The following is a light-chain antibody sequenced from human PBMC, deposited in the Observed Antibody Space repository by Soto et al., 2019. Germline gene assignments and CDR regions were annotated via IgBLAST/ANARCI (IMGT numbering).Light chain of an antibody. CDR3: QQCYSTPHT. J-gene: IGKJ5*01. Sequence: DIQMTQSPSSLSASIGDRVTITCRASQSISTYLNWYHQKPGRAPELLIYGASSLHSGVPSRFSGGECGTDFPLSICSQQPEDFGTYYCQQCYSTPHTFGQGTRLDIK. V-gene: IGKV1-39*01. CDR1: QSISTY. CDR2: GAS.